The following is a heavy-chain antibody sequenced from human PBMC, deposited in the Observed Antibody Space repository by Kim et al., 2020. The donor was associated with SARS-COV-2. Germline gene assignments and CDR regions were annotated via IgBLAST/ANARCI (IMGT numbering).Heavy chain of an antibody. CDR1: GFTFSNAW. Sequence: GGSLRLSCAASGFTFSNAWMSWVRQAPGKGLEWVGRIKSKTDGGTTDYAAPVKGRFTISRDDSKNTLYLQMNSLKTEDTAVYYCTTAARQWLVSGKDYWGQGTLVTVSS. J-gene: IGHJ4*02. D-gene: IGHD6-19*01. V-gene: IGHV3-15*01. CDR3: TTAARQWLVSGKDY. CDR2: IKSKTDGGTT.